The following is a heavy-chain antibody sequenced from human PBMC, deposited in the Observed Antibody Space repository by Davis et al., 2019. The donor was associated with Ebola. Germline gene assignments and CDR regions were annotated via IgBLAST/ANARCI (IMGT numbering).Heavy chain of an antibody. D-gene: IGHD3-3*01. CDR1: GFTFSSYW. CDR2: ISSDGSST. CDR3: ARDHIGAGMDV. Sequence: PGGSLRLSCAASGFTFSSYWMHWVRQAPGKGLVWVSRISSDGSSTSYADSVKGRFTISRDNAKNSLYLQMNSLRAEDTAVYYCARDHIGAGMDVWGKGTTVTVSS. J-gene: IGHJ6*04. V-gene: IGHV3-74*01.